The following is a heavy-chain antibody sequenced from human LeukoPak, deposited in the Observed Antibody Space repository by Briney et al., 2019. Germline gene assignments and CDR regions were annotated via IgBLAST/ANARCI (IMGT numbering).Heavy chain of an antibody. V-gene: IGHV1-8*01. J-gene: IGHJ4*02. CDR3: AREGLDY. Sequence: ASVEVSCKASGYTFTNYDINWVRQATGQGLEWMGYKNPNSGNSAYAQKFQGRVTITTDASITTAYMELNGLRSEDTALYYCAREGLDYWGQGTLVTVSS. CDR2: KNPNSGNS. CDR1: GYTFTNYD.